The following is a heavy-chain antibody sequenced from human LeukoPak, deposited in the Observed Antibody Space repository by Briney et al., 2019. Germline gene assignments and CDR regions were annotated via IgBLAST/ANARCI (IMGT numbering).Heavy chain of an antibody. J-gene: IGHJ2*01. CDR3: ARSSQLLQKRYWYFDL. CDR2: IDYSGNT. Sequence: SETLSLTCSVSGGSISSSTYYWAWIRQPPGKGLEWIGSIDYSGNTYYNPSLKSRVTMSVDTSKNQFSLMLSSVTAADTAVYYCARSSQLLQKRYWYFDLWGRGTLVTVSS. V-gene: IGHV4-39*01. CDR1: GGSISSSTYY. D-gene: IGHD2-15*01.